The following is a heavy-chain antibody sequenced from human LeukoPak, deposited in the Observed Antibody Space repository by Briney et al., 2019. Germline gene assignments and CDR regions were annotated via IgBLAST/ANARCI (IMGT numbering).Heavy chain of an antibody. Sequence: GGSLRLSCAASGFTFSRYGMHWVSQAPGKRLEWVAFIRYDGSNKYYADSVKGRFTISRDNSKNTLYLQMNSLRAEDTAVYYCAKLQRQLWLLGYWGQGTLVTVSS. J-gene: IGHJ4*02. V-gene: IGHV3-30*02. CDR3: AKLQRQLWLLGY. CDR1: GFTFSRYG. D-gene: IGHD5-18*01. CDR2: IRYDGSNK.